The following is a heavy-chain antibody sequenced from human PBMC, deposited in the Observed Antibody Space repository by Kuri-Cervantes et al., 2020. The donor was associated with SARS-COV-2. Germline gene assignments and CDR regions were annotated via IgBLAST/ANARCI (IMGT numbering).Heavy chain of an antibody. CDR2: IYHSGST. CDR3: ARSTYGYCSSTSCSPGGAFDI. Sequence: GSLRLSCTVSGGSSSSGDYYWGWIRQPPGKGLEWIGTIYHSGSTYYNPSLKSRVTISVDTSKNQFSLKLSSVTAADTAVYYCARSTYGYCSSTSCSPGGAFDIWGQGTMVTVSS. D-gene: IGHD2-2*01. V-gene: IGHV4-39*07. J-gene: IGHJ3*02. CDR1: GGSSSSGDYY.